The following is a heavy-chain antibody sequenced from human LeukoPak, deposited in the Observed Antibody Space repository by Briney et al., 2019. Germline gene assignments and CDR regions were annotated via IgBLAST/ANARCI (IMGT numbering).Heavy chain of an antibody. J-gene: IGHJ3*02. V-gene: IGHV4-34*01. CDR1: GFTSSNYA. D-gene: IGHD6-19*01. Sequence: GSLRLSCAASGFTSSNYAINWVRQPPGKGLEWIGEINHSGSTNYNPSLKSRVTISVDTSKNQFSLKLSSVTAADTAVYYCARGKARLVPAFDIWGQGTMVTVSS. CDR2: INHSGST. CDR3: ARGKARLVPAFDI.